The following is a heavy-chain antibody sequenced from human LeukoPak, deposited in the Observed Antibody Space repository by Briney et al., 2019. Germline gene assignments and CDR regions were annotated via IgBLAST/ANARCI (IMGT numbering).Heavy chain of an antibody. D-gene: IGHD2-15*01. CDR2: ISGSGGST. CDR3: ARDGHCSGGSCYPRPIDY. Sequence: GGSLRLSCVVSGFTFNNYAMSWVRQAPGKGLEWVSAISGSGGSTYYADSVKGRFTISRDNSKNTLYLQMNSLRAEDTAVYYCARDGHCSGGSCYPRPIDYWGQGTLVTVSS. CDR1: GFTFNNYA. J-gene: IGHJ4*02. V-gene: IGHV3-23*01.